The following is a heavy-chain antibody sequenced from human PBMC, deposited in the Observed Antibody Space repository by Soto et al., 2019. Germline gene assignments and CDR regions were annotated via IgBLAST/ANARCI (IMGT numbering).Heavy chain of an antibody. Sequence: KTSETLSLTCAVYGGSFSGYYWSWIRQPPGKGLEWIGEINHSGSTNYNPSLKSRVTISVDTSKNQFSLKLSSVTAADTAVYYCARVRVFIAAPNYFDYWGQGTLVTVSS. J-gene: IGHJ4*02. V-gene: IGHV4-34*01. CDR1: GGSFSGYY. CDR3: ARVRVFIAAPNYFDY. D-gene: IGHD6-13*01. CDR2: INHSGST.